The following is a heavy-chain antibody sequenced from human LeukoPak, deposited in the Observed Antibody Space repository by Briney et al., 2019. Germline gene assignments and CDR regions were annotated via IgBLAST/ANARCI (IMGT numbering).Heavy chain of an antibody. CDR1: GGSISTYS. CDR3: ARGDYGDYGDFYYYGLDV. D-gene: IGHD4-17*01. Sequence: SETLSLTCTISGGSISTYSWNWIRQPPGKGLEWIGYNYFSGTTNYNPALKSRVTISVDRSKNQFSLKLNSVTAADTAVYYCARGDYGDYGDFYYYGLDVWGQGTTVTVSS. V-gene: IGHV4-59*01. CDR2: NYFSGTT. J-gene: IGHJ6*02.